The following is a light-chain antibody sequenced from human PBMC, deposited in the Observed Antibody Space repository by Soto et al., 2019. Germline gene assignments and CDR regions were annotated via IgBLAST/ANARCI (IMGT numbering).Light chain of an antibody. CDR1: LRISKY. J-gene: IGKJ4*01. CDR3: QQSHSTPLT. Sequence: DIKLTQSPSSLSASVGDRVTITCRASLRISKYLNWYQQKPGKAPKLLIYGASNLQSGVPSRFSGSGSGTDFTLTITNLQPEDSATYFCQQSHSTPLTFGGGTKLEI. V-gene: IGKV1-39*01. CDR2: GAS.